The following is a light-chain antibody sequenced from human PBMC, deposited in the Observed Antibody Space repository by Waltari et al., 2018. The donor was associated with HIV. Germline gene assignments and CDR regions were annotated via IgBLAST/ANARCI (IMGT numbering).Light chain of an antibody. CDR1: SNDAGGYNY. V-gene: IGLV2-8*01. J-gene: IGLJ1*01. CDR3: SSYAVSSSFV. CDR2: DVN. Sequence: QSALTQPPSASGSPGQSVTISCTGTSNDAGGYNYVSCYQQHPGKAPKLLIYDVNRRPSGVPDRFSGAKSGNTASLTVSGLQAEDEADYFCSSYAVSSSFVFGTGTKVTVL.